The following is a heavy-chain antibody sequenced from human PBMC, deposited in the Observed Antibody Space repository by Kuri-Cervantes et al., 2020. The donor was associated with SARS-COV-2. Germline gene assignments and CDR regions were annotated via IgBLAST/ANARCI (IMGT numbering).Heavy chain of an antibody. V-gene: IGHV3-23*01. Sequence: GESLKISCAASGFTFSSYAMSRVRQAPGKGLEWVSAISGSGGSTYYADSVKGRFTISRDNSKNTLYLQMNSLRAEDTAVYYCAKPTVRGELAFDYWGQGTLVTVSS. D-gene: IGHD3-10*01. J-gene: IGHJ4*02. CDR1: GFTFSSYA. CDR2: ISGSGGST. CDR3: AKPTVRGELAFDY.